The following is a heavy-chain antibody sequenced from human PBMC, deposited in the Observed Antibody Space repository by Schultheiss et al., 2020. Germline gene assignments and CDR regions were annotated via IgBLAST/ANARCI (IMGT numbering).Heavy chain of an antibody. D-gene: IGHD6-13*01. V-gene: IGHV3-53*01. Sequence: GGSLRLSCAASGFTVSSHYMNWVRQAPGKGLEWVAVIYGGGTTYYADSVKGRFTISRDNSKNTLYLQMNSLRAEDTAVYYCAKDGKTGYSNSWYLQHWGQGTLVTVSS. CDR1: GFTVSSHY. CDR2: IYGGGTT. J-gene: IGHJ1*01. CDR3: AKDGKTGYSNSWYLQH.